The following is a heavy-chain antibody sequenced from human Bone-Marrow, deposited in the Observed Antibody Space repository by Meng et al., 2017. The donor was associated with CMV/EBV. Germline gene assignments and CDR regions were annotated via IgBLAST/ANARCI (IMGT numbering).Heavy chain of an antibody. Sequence: ASVKVSCKASGYTFTSYDINWVRQATGQGLEWMGWMNPNSGNTGYAQKFQGRVTMTRDTSISTAYMELSSLTSEDTAVYSCARRGPDYYYAMDAWGQGTTVTVSS. CDR3: ARRGPDYYYAMDA. CDR2: MNPNSGNT. CDR1: GYTFTSYD. J-gene: IGHJ6*02. V-gene: IGHV1-8*01.